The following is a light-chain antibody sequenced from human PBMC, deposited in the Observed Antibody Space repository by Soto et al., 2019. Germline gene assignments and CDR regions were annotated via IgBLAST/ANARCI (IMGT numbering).Light chain of an antibody. J-gene: IGKJ4*01. Sequence: EIVLTQSPGTLSLSPGERATLSCRASQSVSSSYLAWYQQKPGQAPRLLIYGASSRATGIPDRFSGSGSGTAFTLTISRLEPEDFAVYYCQQYCSSPPTFGGGTKVEIK. CDR1: QSVSSSY. CDR3: QQYCSSPPT. V-gene: IGKV3-20*01. CDR2: GAS.